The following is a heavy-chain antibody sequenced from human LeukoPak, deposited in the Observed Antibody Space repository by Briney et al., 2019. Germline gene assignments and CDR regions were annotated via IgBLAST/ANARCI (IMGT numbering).Heavy chain of an antibody. CDR1: GFTFSTYW. J-gene: IGHJ4*02. V-gene: IGHV3-7*01. Sequence: TGGSLRLFCAASGFTFSTYWMNWYRQAPGKGLEWVGNINQDASEINYVDSVRGRFTISRDNAKNSLHLQMNSLRAEDTAVYYCATDRDNSDWQKRFDSWGQGTLVTVSS. CDR3: ATDRDNSDWQKRFDS. CDR2: INQDASEI. D-gene: IGHD2-21*02.